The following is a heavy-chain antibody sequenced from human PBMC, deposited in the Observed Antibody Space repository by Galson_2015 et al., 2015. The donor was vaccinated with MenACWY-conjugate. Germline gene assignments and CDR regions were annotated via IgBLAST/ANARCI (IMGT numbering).Heavy chain of an antibody. CDR2: IKADGSFS. V-gene: IGHV3-74*01. J-gene: IGHJ4*02. CDR3: ARDNNWSFDS. CDR1: GFTFNNYW. D-gene: IGHD1-1*01. Sequence: SLLLSCAASGFTFNNYWMHWVRHSPGKGLEWISYIKADGSFSNYADSVKGRFTISTDNAKNMVYLQMDGLGDEDTAVYFCARDNNWSFDSWGQGTLVTVSS.